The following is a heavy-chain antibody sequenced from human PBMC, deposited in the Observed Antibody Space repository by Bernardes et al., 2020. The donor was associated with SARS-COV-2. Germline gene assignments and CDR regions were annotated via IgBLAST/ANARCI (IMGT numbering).Heavy chain of an antibody. D-gene: IGHD2-8*02. CDR1: GFTFNKYW. Sequence: GGSLRLSCAASGFTFNKYWMILVRQAPGKGLEWVANINLAGSTKYYVDSAKGRFTISRDNAKNSLYLQMNSLRAEDTAVYFCARGNIATGGRYPSWFDPWGQGTLVTVSS. CDR3: ARGNIATGGRYPSWFDP. CDR2: INLAGSTK. V-gene: IGHV3-7*04. J-gene: IGHJ5*02.